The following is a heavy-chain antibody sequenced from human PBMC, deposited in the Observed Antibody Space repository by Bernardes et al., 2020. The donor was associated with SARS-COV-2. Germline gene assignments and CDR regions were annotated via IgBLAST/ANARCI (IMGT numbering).Heavy chain of an antibody. V-gene: IGHV3-11*03. CDR1: GFTFSDYY. Sequence: GGSLRLSCAASGFTFSDYYMSWIRQAPGKGLEWVSYISSSSSYTNYADSVKGRFTISRDNAKNSLYLQMNSLRAEDTAVYYCARGGAGNYVLYWGQGTLVTVSS. CDR2: ISSSSSYT. CDR3: ARGGAGNYVLY. D-gene: IGHD1-7*01. J-gene: IGHJ4*02.